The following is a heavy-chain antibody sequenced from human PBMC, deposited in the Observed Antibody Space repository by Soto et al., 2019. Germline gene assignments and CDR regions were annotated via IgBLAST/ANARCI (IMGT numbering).Heavy chain of an antibody. V-gene: IGHV3-21*01. CDR3: AKGRGGWRNYGLDV. Sequence: EVQLVESGGGLVKPGGSLRLSCSASGFTFSDYSFKWVRQAPGKGLEWVSSISSTSAYIFYADSLKGRFTISRDNAKNSVYLQMNSLRPEDTAVYYCAKGRGGWRNYGLDVWGQGTTVTVSS. CDR1: GFTFSDYS. D-gene: IGHD6-19*01. CDR2: ISSTSAYI. J-gene: IGHJ6*02.